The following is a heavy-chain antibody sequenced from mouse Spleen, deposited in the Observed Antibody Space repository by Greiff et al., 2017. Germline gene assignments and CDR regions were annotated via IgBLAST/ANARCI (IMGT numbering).Heavy chain of an antibody. CDR1: GYAFSSSW. CDR3: ARGGYGNYDRYAMDY. CDR2: IYPGDGDT. D-gene: IGHD2-10*02. Sequence: LVESGPELVKPGASVKISCKASGYAFSSSWMNWVKQRPGKGLEWIGRIYPGDGDTNYNGKFKGKATLTADKSSSTAYMQLSSLTSEDSAVYFCARGGYGNYDRYAMDYWGQGTSVTVSS. V-gene: IGHV1-82*01. J-gene: IGHJ4*01.